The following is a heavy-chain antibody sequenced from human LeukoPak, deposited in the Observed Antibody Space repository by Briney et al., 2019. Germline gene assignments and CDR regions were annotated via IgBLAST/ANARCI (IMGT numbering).Heavy chain of an antibody. V-gene: IGHV1-2*02. CDR1: GYTFTGHY. D-gene: IGHD7-27*01. J-gene: IGHJ4*02. CDR2: INPNSGGT. CDR3: ARYALTENWGSLDY. Sequence: EASVKVSCKASGYTFTGHYMHWVRQAPGQGLEWMGWINPNSGGTNYAQKFQGRVTMTRDTSISTAYMELSRLRSDDTAVYYCARYALTENWGSLDYWGQGTLVAVSS.